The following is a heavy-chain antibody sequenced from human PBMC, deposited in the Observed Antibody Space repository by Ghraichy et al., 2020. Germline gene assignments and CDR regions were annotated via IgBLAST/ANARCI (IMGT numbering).Heavy chain of an antibody. Sequence: ASVKVSCKASGYTFTSYYMHWVRQAPGQGLEWMGIINPSGGSTSYAQKFQGRVTMTRDTSTSTVYMELSSLRSEDTAVYYCARGPAPLAYSSSWGSFDYWGQGTLVTVSS. CDR3: ARGPAPLAYSSSWGSFDY. D-gene: IGHD6-6*01. CDR1: GYTFTSYY. J-gene: IGHJ4*02. CDR2: INPSGGST. V-gene: IGHV1-46*03.